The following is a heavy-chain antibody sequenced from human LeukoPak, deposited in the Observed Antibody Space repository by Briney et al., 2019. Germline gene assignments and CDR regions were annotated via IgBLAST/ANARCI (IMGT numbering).Heavy chain of an antibody. CDR2: IYYSGST. D-gene: IGHD2-2*01. CDR1: GGSISSYY. CDR3: ARDTYYCSSTSCPYYYYYYMDV. V-gene: IGHV4-59*01. Sequence: SETLSLTCTVSGGSISSYYWSWIRQPPGKGLEWIGYIYYSGSTNYNPSLKGRVTISVDTSKNQFSLKLSSVTAADTAVYYCARDTYYCSSTSCPYYYYYYMDVWGKGTTVTVSS. J-gene: IGHJ6*03.